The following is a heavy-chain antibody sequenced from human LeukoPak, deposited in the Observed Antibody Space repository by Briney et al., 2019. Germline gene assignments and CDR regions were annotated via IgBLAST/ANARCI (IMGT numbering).Heavy chain of an antibody. J-gene: IGHJ3*02. D-gene: IGHD3-22*01. CDR2: ISFSGDTK. CDR1: GFTFSSCE. CDR3: ARDRMGVNGYYYHGFDI. Sequence: GGSLRLSCAGSGFTFSSCEMNWVRQAPGKGLEWVSYISFSGDTKDYEDSVKGRFTIYRDNDKNSLYLQMNSLRAEDTAVYYCARDRMGVNGYYYHGFDIWGQGTMVTVSS. V-gene: IGHV3-48*03.